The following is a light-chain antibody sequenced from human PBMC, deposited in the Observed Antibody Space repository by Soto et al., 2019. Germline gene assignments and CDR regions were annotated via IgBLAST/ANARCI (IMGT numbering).Light chain of an antibody. V-gene: IGKV1-33*01. CDR3: HQYDNLPPFP. CDR1: QDIRTS. Sequence: DIQMTQSPSSLSASVGARISITCQASQDIRTSLSWFQQKPGRAPKLLIYGASNLETGIPSRFKGSGYGTDFNFTISSLQPEDIATYYCHQYDNLPPFPFGPGTKVDIK. CDR2: GAS. J-gene: IGKJ3*01.